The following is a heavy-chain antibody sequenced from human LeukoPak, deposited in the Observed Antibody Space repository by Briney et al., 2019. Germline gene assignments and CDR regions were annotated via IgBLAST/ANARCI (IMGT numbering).Heavy chain of an antibody. CDR3: ARGLGSYDSSELTWPMISF. CDR1: GYTFTSYE. Sequence: ASVKVSCKASGYTFTSYEINWVRQATGHGLEWMGWMNPDSGDTAYAQKFQGRITMTRSTSITTAYMELSSLRSEDTAVYYCARGLGSYDSSELTWPMISFWGQGTRSPSPQ. J-gene: IGHJ4*02. V-gene: IGHV1-8*01. CDR2: MNPDSGDT. D-gene: IGHD3-22*01.